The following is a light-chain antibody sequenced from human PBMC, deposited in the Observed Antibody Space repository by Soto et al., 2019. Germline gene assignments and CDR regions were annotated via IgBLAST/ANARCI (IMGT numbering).Light chain of an antibody. Sequence: ALPLTQSPSSLSASVGDRVTITCRASQGISSALAWYQQKPGKAPKLLIYDASSLESGVPSRFSGSGSETDFTLTISSLQPEDFATYYCQQFNSLTFGGGTKVEIK. CDR2: DAS. CDR1: QGISSA. J-gene: IGKJ4*01. V-gene: IGKV1-13*02. CDR3: QQFNSLT.